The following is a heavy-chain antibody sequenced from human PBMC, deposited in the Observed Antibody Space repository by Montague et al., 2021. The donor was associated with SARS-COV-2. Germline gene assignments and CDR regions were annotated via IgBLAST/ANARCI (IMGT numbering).Heavy chain of an antibody. J-gene: IGHJ6*03. D-gene: IGHD3-10*01. CDR1: GTSFSGYY. Sequence: SETLSLTCAVHGTSFSGYYWNWIRQPPGKGLEWIGEINHGGSTKYSPSLKSRLTISADTSKNQFSLKLPSVAAADTAVYYCTRLRDGVVPSPILGVGPYYSYYYMDVWGRGTTVTVS. CDR2: INHGGST. CDR3: TRLRDGVVPSPILGVGPYYSYYYMDV. V-gene: IGHV4-34*01.